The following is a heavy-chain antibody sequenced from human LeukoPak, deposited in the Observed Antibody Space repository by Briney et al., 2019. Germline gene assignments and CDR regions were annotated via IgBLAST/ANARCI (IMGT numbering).Heavy chain of an antibody. Sequence: SETLSLTCTVSGYSISSGYYWGWIRQPPGKGLEWIGSIYHSGSTYYNPSLKSRVTISVDTSKNQFSLKLSSVTAADTAVYYCARPVYSSSWYASFDYWGQGTLVTVSS. J-gene: IGHJ4*02. CDR3: ARPVYSSSWYASFDY. D-gene: IGHD6-13*01. CDR2: IYHSGST. V-gene: IGHV4-38-2*02. CDR1: GYSISSGYY.